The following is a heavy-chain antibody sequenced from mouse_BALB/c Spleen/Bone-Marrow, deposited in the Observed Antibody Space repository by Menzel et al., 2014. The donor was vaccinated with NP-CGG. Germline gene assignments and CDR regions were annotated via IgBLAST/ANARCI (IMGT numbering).Heavy chain of an antibody. V-gene: IGHV3-2*02. CDR1: GYSITSDYA. J-gene: IGHJ3*01. D-gene: IGHD3-1*01. CDR3: ARGGARVLGWFAC. CDR2: ISYSGST. Sequence: EVKVIDSGPGLVKPSQSLSLTCTVTGYSITSDYAWNWIRQFPGNKLEWMGYISYSGSTSYNPSLKSRISITRDTSKNQFFLQLNSVTTEDTATYYCARGGARVLGWFACWGQGTLVTFSA.